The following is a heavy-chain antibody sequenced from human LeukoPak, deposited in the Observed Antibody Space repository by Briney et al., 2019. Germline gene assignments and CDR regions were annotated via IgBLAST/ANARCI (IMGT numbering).Heavy chain of an antibody. V-gene: IGHV1-2*06. CDR3: ARASDYGGREINWFDP. J-gene: IGHJ5*02. CDR1: GYTFTGHY. Sequence: SVKVSCKASGYTFTGHYMQWVRQAPGQGLEWMGRINPNSGGINYAQKFQGRVTMTRDTSISTAYMELSRLRSDDTAVYYCARASDYGGREINWFDPWGQGTLVTVSS. D-gene: IGHD4-23*01. CDR2: INPNSGGI.